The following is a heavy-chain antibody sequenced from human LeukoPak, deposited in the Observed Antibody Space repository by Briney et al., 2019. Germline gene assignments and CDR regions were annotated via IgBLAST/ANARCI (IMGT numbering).Heavy chain of an antibody. D-gene: IGHD1-26*01. Sequence: GASVKVSCKASGYTFTSYGISWVRQAPGQGLEWMGWISAYNGNTNYAQKLQGRVTMTTDTSTSTAYMELSSLRSEDTAVYYCARGASGSYYRHYFDYWGQGTLVTVSS. CDR1: GYTFTSYG. CDR3: ARGASGSYYRHYFDY. J-gene: IGHJ4*02. CDR2: ISAYNGNT. V-gene: IGHV1-18*01.